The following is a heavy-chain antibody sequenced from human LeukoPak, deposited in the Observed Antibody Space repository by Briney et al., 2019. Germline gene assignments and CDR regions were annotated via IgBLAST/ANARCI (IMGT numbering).Heavy chain of an antibody. J-gene: IGHJ4*02. CDR2: ISDDSNYI. CDR3: ASRRGSNRPFGY. V-gene: IGHV3-21*01. CDR1: GFTFRSYS. D-gene: IGHD1-26*01. Sequence: KAGGSLRLSCAASGFTFRSYSMNWVRQAPGKGLEWVSSISDDSNYIFYADSVKGRFTISRDNAKNSLYLQMNSLTAEDSAVYYCASRRGSNRPFGYWGQGTLVTVSS.